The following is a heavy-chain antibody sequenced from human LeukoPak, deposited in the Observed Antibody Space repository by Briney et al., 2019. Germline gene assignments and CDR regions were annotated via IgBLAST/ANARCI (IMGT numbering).Heavy chain of an antibody. CDR1: GASISSGDFY. J-gene: IGHJ6*02. CDR3: ARYDYGSCLGRGLGGMDV. Sequence: SETLSLTCGVSGASISSGDFYCSWIRQPPGKGLEWIGNIYYSGNTYYNPSPKSRTTMSVDTSKNQCYLKLSSVTAADTALYYCARYDYGSCLGRGLGGMDVWGQGTTVTVSS. D-gene: IGHD3-10*01. CDR2: IYYSGNT. V-gene: IGHV4-30-4*01.